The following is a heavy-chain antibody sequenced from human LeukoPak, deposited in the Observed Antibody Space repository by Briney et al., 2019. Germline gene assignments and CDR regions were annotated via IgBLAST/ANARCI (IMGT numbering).Heavy chain of an antibody. J-gene: IGHJ6*02. Sequence: SETLSLTCTVSGGSITNYYWSWIRQPPGKGLEWVAYIYYTGSSNYNPSLRSRVTISVDTSKNQLSLTLSSVTAADTAVYYCARSPPPLHNGMDVWGHGTTVTVSS. CDR1: GGSITNYY. CDR3: ARSPPPLHNGMDV. CDR2: IYYTGSS. V-gene: IGHV4-59*01.